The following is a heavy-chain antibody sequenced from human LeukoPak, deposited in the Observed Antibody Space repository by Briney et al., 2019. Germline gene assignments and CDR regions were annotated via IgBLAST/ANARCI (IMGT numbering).Heavy chain of an antibody. CDR2: IWYDGSNK. CDR3: ARRYCSGGSCYSFRGDWFDP. CDR1: GFTFSSYG. D-gene: IGHD2-15*01. J-gene: IGHJ5*02. V-gene: IGHV3-33*01. Sequence: GGSLRLSCAASGFTFSSYGMHWVRQAPGKGLEWVAVIWYDGSNKYYADSVEGRFTISRDNSKNTLYLQMNSLRAEDTAVYYCARRYCSGGSCYSFRGDWFDPWGQGTLVTVSS.